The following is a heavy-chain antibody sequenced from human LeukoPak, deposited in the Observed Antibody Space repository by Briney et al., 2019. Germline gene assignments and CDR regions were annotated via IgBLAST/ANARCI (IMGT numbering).Heavy chain of an antibody. J-gene: IGHJ3*02. CDR3: ARGPELGGLDI. CDR1: GGSISSYY. CDR2: IYYSGST. D-gene: IGHD2/OR15-2a*01. V-gene: IGHV4-59*01. Sequence: SETLSLTCTVSGGSISSYYWSWIRQPPGKGLEWIGYIYYSGSTNYNPSLKSRVTISVDTSKNQFSLKLSSVTAADTAVYYCARGPELGGLDIWGQGTMVTVSS.